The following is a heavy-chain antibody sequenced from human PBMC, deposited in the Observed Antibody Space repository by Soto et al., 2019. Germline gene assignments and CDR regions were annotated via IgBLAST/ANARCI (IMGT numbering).Heavy chain of an antibody. CDR1: GYSFTGYY. CDR2: IKPNSGGT. Sequence: ASVKVSCKASGYSFTGYYMHWVRQAPGQGLEWMGWIKPNSGGTNYAQKFQGWVTMTRDTSISTAYMELSRLRSDDTAVYYCARASDTAMVIGYYYGMDVWGQGTTVTVSS. V-gene: IGHV1-2*04. CDR3: ARASDTAMVIGYYYGMDV. D-gene: IGHD5-18*01. J-gene: IGHJ6*02.